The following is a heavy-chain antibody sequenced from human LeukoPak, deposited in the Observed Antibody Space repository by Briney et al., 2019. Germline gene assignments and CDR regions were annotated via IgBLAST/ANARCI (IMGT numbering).Heavy chain of an antibody. D-gene: IGHD5-12*01. Sequence: SGGSLRLSCAASGFTFSSYSMNWVRQAPGKGLEWVSSISSSSSYIYYADSVKGRFTISRDNAKNSLYLQMNSLRAEDTAVYYCARGPSGYHNTGGQGTLVTVSS. J-gene: IGHJ4*02. CDR2: ISSSSSYI. V-gene: IGHV3-21*01. CDR1: GFTFSSYS. CDR3: ARGPSGYHNT.